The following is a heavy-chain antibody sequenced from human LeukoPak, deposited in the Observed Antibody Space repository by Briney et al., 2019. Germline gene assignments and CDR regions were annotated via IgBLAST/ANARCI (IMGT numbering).Heavy chain of an antibody. V-gene: IGHV1-18*01. CDR2: ISAYNGNT. D-gene: IGHD3-22*01. CDR1: GYTFTSYG. J-gene: IGHJ4*02. CDR3: ATMDYYDSSGTLPLDY. Sequence: ASVKVSCKASGYTFTSYGISWVRQAPGQGLEWMGWISAYNGNTIYAQKFQGRVTMTEDTSTDTAYMELSSLRSEDTAVYYCATMDYYDSSGTLPLDYWGQGTLVTVSS.